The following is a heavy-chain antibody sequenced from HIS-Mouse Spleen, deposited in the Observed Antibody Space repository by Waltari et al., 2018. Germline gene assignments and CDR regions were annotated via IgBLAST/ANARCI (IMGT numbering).Heavy chain of an antibody. D-gene: IGHD4-4*01. Sequence: EVQLVESGGGLVKPGGSLRLSCAASGFTFRSYSIHWVRQAPGKGLEWVSSISSSSSYIYYADSVKGRFTISRENAKNSLYLQMNSLRAGDTAVYYCARGYSNYVPYFDYWGQGTLVTVSS. CDR1: GFTFRSYS. CDR3: ARGYSNYVPYFDY. V-gene: IGHV3-21*01. CDR2: ISSSSSYI. J-gene: IGHJ4*02.